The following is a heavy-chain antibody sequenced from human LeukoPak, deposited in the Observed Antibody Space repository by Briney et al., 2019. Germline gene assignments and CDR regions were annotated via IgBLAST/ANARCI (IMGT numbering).Heavy chain of an antibody. Sequence: PGGFLRLSCAASGFTFSHHAMSWVRQTPGKGLEWVSTISGSGDSTYYADSVKGRFTISRDNSKNTLFVQMNDLRAEDTAVYYCAKGSAAAAILFDLWGRGVLVTVSS. CDR1: GFTFSHHA. J-gene: IGHJ4*02. V-gene: IGHV3-23*01. CDR3: AKGSAAAAILFDL. CDR2: ISGSGDST. D-gene: IGHD6-13*01.